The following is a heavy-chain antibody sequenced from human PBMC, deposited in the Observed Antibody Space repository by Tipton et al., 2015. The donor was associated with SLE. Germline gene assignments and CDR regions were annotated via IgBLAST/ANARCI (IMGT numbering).Heavy chain of an antibody. Sequence: GSLRLSCAASGFTFSSYSMNWVRQAPGKGLEWVSYISSSSSTIYYADSVKGRFTISRDNAKNSLYLQMNSLRAEDTAVYYCARRAAAGLDALDIWGQGTMVTVSS. J-gene: IGHJ3*02. V-gene: IGHV3-48*01. CDR2: ISSSSSTI. D-gene: IGHD6-13*01. CDR3: ARRAAAGLDALDI. CDR1: GFTFSSYS.